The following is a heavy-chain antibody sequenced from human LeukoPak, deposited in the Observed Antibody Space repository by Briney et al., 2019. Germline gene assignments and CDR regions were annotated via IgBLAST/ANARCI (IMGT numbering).Heavy chain of an antibody. CDR1: GYTFTSYG. V-gene: IGHV1-18*01. J-gene: IGHJ4*02. CDR3: AREGRGILTGLSYFDY. D-gene: IGHD3-9*01. Sequence: ASVKVSCKASGYTFTSYGISWVRQAPGQGLEWMGWISAYNGNTNYAQKLQGRVTMTTDTSTSTAYMELRSLRSDDTAVYYCAREGRGILTGLSYFDYWGQGTLVTVSS. CDR2: ISAYNGNT.